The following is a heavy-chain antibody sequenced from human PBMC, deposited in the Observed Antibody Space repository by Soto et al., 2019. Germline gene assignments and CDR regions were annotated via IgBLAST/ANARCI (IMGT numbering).Heavy chain of an antibody. CDR2: ISGSGTSI. CDR1: GFSFDNYA. J-gene: IGHJ4*02. D-gene: IGHD3-10*01. CDR3: AKDRMLGSGTFSSFLS. Sequence: GGSLRLSCAASGFSFDNYAMSWVRVAPGKGLEWVSGISGSGTSIDYADSVKGRFTISRDNSKNTLYLQMDGLREEDTAQYYWAKDRMLGSGTFSSFLSWAQGVQVTVSS. V-gene: IGHV3-23*01.